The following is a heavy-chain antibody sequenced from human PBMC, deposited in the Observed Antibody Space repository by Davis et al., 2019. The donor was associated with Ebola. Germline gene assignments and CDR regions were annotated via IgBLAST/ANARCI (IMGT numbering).Heavy chain of an antibody. V-gene: IGHV5-51*01. CDR1: GYSFTSYW. D-gene: IGHD2-2*01. J-gene: IGHJ3*02. CDR2: IYPGDSDT. Sequence: PGGSLRLSCKGSGYSFTSYWIGWVRQMPGKGLEWMGIIYPGDSDTRYSPSFQGQVTISADKSISTAYLQWSSLKASDTAMYYCATGGDCSSTSCYSGDDAFDIWGQGTMVTVSS. CDR3: ATGGDCSSTSCYSGDDAFDI.